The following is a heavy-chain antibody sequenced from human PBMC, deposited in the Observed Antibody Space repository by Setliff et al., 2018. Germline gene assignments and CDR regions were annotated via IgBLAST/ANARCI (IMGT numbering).Heavy chain of an antibody. CDR1: GFTFGSYW. Sequence: GGSLRLSCAASGFTFGSYWMSWVRQAPGKGLEWVANIKQDGSEKHYVDSVKGRFTISRDNAKNSLYLQLNSLRAEDTAVYYCSTRTVAARSLDTWGQGTLVTVSS. J-gene: IGHJ5*02. CDR2: IKQDGSEK. V-gene: IGHV3-7*01. CDR3: STRTVAARSLDT. D-gene: IGHD6-13*01.